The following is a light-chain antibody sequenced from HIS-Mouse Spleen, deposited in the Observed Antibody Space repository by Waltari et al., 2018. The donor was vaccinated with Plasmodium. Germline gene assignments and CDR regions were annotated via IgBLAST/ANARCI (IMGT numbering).Light chain of an antibody. J-gene: IGKJ3*01. V-gene: IGKV1-33*01. CDR1: QDISNY. CDR2: DAS. Sequence: DIQMTQSPSSLSASVGDRVTITAQASQDISNYLNWYQQKPGKAPKRLIYDASNLETGVPSRFSGSGSGTDFTFTISSLQPEDIATYYCQQYDNLPPLFTFGPGTKVDIK. CDR3: QQYDNLPPLFT.